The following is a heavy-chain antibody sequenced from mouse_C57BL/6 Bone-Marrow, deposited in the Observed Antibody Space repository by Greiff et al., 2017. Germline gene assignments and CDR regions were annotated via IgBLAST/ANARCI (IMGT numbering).Heavy chain of an antibody. J-gene: IGHJ4*01. V-gene: IGHV5-17*01. CDR1: GFTFSDYG. CDR2: ISSGSSTI. D-gene: IGHD2-1*01. Sequence: VQLKESGGGLVKPGGSLKLSCAASGFTFSDYGMHWVRQAPEKGLEWVAYISSGSSTISYADTVKGRFTISRDNAKKTLFLQMTSLRSEDTAMYYCARVYYGNYGAMDYWGQGTSVTVSS. CDR3: ARVYYGNYGAMDY.